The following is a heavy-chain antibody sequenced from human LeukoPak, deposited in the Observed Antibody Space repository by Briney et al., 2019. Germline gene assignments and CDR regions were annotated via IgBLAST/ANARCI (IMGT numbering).Heavy chain of an antibody. V-gene: IGHV4-34*01. J-gene: IGHJ4*02. D-gene: IGHD3-22*01. CDR1: GGSFSGYY. Sequence: SETLSLTCAVYGGSFSGYYWSWIRQPPGKGLEWIGEINHGGSTNYNPSLKSRVTISVDTSKNQFSLKLSSVTAADTAVYYCARGRTYYYDSSGYYLDYWGQGTLVTVSS. CDR2: INHGGST. CDR3: ARGRTYYYDSSGYYLDY.